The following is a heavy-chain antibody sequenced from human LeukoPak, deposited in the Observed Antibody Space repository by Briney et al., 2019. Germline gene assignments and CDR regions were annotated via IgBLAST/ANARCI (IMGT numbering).Heavy chain of an antibody. D-gene: IGHD2-15*01. CDR1: GYTFTSYG. J-gene: IGHJ6*03. Sequence: ASVKVSCKASGYTFTSYGISWVRQAPGQGLEWMGWISAYNGNTNYAQKLQGRVTMTTDTSTSTAYMELRSLRSDDTAVYYCARQSGYCSGGSCYGANSYYYYYMDVWGKGTTVTISS. CDR3: ARQSGYCSGGSCYGANSYYYYYMDV. CDR2: ISAYNGNT. V-gene: IGHV1-18*01.